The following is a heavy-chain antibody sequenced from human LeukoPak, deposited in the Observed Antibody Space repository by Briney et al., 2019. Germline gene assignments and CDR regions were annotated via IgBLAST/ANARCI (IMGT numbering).Heavy chain of an antibody. V-gene: IGHV4-31*03. CDR2: IYYSGST. CDR3: ARHSAVYIAYAMRTTWPVFDY. Sequence: MPSQTLSLTCTVSGGSISSGGYYWSWIRQHPGKGLEWIGYIYYSGSTYYNPSLKSRVTISVDTSTNQFSLKLSSVTAADTAVYYCARHSAVYIAYAMRTTWPVFDYWGQGALVTVSS. D-gene: IGHD5-12*01. CDR1: GGSISSGGYY. J-gene: IGHJ4*02.